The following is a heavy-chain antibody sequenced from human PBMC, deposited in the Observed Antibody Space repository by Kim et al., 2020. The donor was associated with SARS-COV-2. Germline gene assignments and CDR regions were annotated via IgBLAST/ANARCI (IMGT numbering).Heavy chain of an antibody. D-gene: IGHD3-22*01. CDR3: ARDNRISLVVIKTDAFDI. Sequence: SETLSLTCTVSGGSISSGGYYWSWIRQHPGKGLEWIGYIYYSGSTYYNPSLKSRVTISVDTSKNQFSLKLSSVTAADTAVYYCARDNRISLVVIKTDAFDIWGQGTMVTVSS. CDR1: GGSISSGGYY. J-gene: IGHJ3*02. V-gene: IGHV4-31*03. CDR2: IYYSGST.